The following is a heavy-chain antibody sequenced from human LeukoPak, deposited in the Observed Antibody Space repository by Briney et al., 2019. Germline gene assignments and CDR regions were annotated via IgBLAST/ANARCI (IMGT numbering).Heavy chain of an antibody. V-gene: IGHV1-24*01. D-gene: IGHD3-10*01. J-gene: IGHJ4*02. Sequence: ASVKDSCKVSGYTHPELSMHWVRQAPGKGGAGMGGFDPEDGETIYPQKFQGRVTMAEDTSTDTAYMELSSLRSEDTAVYYCATGGRGSGSYYFDYWGQGTLVSVSS. CDR1: GYTHPELS. CDR2: FDPEDGET. CDR3: ATGGRGSGSYYFDY.